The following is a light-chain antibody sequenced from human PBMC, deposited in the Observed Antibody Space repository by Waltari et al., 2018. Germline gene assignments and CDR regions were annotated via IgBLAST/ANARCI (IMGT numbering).Light chain of an antibody. CDR1: GGASIDA. V-gene: IGLV4-69*02. CDR3: QTWGSAIPYV. CDR2: VKSDGSH. Sequence: QLVLTQPPSASASLGASVRLTCTLSGGASIDAVVWHQLQPEKGPRCLLRVKSDGSHIRGEGIPDRFSGSRSGAARYLTISGLHSEDEAEYYCQTWGSAIPYVFGSGTKVTVL. J-gene: IGLJ1*01.